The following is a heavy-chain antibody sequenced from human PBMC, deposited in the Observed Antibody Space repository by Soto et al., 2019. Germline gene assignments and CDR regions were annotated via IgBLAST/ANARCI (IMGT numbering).Heavy chain of an antibody. CDR2: ISGSAGST. J-gene: IGHJ4*02. D-gene: IGHD3-10*01. CDR3: ANSLDMVRGRYYVDY. Sequence: EVQLLESGGGLVQPGGSLRLSCAASGFTFSTYPMSWVRQAPGKGLEWVSGISGSAGSTYYVDSVKGRFTISRDNSKNTLFLQMNSLRAEDTALYYCANSLDMVRGRYYVDYWGQGTLVTVSS. V-gene: IGHV3-23*01. CDR1: GFTFSTYP.